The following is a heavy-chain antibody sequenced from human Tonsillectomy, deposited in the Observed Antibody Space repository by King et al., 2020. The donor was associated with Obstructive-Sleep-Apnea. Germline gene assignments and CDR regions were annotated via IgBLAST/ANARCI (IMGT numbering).Heavy chain of an antibody. J-gene: IGHJ3*02. Sequence: VQLVESGGGLVQPGGSLRLACAASGFTFSSYAMSWVRQAPGKGLEWVSAISNNTDSTYYADPVKGRFTISRDNSKNTLHLQMNSLRVEDTAVYYCAKDFSGWGGPQIGGQGTMVTVSS. D-gene: IGHD6-19*01. CDR2: ISNNTDST. CDR1: GFTFSSYA. CDR3: AKDFSGWGGPQI. V-gene: IGHV3-23*04.